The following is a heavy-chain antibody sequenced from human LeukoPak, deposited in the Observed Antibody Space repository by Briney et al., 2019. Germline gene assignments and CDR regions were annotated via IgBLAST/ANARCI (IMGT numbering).Heavy chain of an antibody. D-gene: IGHD1-26*01. CDR2: FNSYDVHT. Sequence: QSGVSLRLSCAASGFTLDNYRMIWVRQSPGKGLEWVSPFNSYDVHTYYGHSVKGRFTISRDNSKRTLILKMNRLRVEDTALYYCTKRVKYGGTWDHFADWGQGTLVTVSS. CDR3: TKRVKYGGTWDHFAD. CDR1: GFTLDNYR. V-gene: IGHV3-23*01. J-gene: IGHJ4*02.